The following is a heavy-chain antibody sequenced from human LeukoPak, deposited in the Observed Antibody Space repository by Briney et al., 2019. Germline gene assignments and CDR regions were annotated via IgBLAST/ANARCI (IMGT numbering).Heavy chain of an antibody. V-gene: IGHV3-53*01. CDR1: GFTVSSNY. Sequence: PGGSLRLSCAASGFTVSSNYMSWVRQAPGKGLEWVSIFYRGGSTYYADSVKGRFTISRDNSKNTLYLQMNSLRAEDTAVYYCANGAYENFDYWGQGTLVTVSS. CDR3: ANGAYENFDY. D-gene: IGHD1-26*01. J-gene: IGHJ4*02. CDR2: FYRGGST.